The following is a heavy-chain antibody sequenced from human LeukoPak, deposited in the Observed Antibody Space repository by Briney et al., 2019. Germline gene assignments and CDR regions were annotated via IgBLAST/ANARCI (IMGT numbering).Heavy chain of an antibody. Sequence: GGSLRLSCAASGFTFYDYAMHWVRQAPGKGLEWVSLVSGDGGSTYYADAVKGRFTISRDNSKNSLYLQMNSLRTEDTALYYCAKDSRYYDSSGYYWGAPDIWGQGTMVTVSS. CDR2: VSGDGGST. D-gene: IGHD3-22*01. CDR3: AKDSRYYDSSGYYWGAPDI. V-gene: IGHV3-43*02. CDR1: GFTFYDYA. J-gene: IGHJ3*02.